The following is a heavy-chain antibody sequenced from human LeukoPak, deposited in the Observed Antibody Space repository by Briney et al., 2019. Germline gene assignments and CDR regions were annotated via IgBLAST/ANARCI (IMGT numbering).Heavy chain of an antibody. Sequence: SETLSLTCAVYGGSFSGYCWSWIRQPPGKGLEWIGEINHGGSTNYNPSLRSRVTISIDTSKNQFSLKLSSVTAADTAVYYCARGREYYDSSGYYSQNWFDPWGPGTLVTVSS. V-gene: IGHV4-34*01. CDR2: INHGGST. J-gene: IGHJ5*02. CDR3: ARGREYYDSSGYYSQNWFDP. CDR1: GGSFSGYC. D-gene: IGHD3-22*01.